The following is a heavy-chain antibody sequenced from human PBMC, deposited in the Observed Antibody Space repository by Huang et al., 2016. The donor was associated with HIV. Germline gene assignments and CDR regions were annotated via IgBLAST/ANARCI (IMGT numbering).Heavy chain of an antibody. CDR2: ISWNSGSI. Sequence: EVQLVESGGGLVQPGRSLRLSCAASGFTFDDYAMHWVRQAPGKGLEGCSGISWNSGSIGYADSVKGRFTISRDNAKNSLYLQMNSLRAEDTALYYCARRGVMVRGAHFDYWGLGTLVTVSS. J-gene: IGHJ4*02. V-gene: IGHV3-9*01. D-gene: IGHD3-10*01. CDR1: GFTFDDYA. CDR3: ARRGVMVRGAHFDY.